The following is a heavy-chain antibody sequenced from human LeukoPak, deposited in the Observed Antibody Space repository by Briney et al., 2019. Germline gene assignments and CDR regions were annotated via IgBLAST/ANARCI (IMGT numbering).Heavy chain of an antibody. V-gene: IGHV4-31*03. D-gene: IGHD2-2*01. J-gene: IGHJ6*03. CDR2: IYYSGST. CDR3: ARNNTGGSTSGYYMDV. Sequence: PSETLSLTCTVSGVSISSGGYYWRWIRQHPGKGLEWIGYIYYSGSTYYNPSLKSRVTISVDTSKNQFSLKLSSVTAADTAVYYCARNNTGGSTSGYYMDVWGKGTTVTVSS. CDR1: GVSISSGGYY.